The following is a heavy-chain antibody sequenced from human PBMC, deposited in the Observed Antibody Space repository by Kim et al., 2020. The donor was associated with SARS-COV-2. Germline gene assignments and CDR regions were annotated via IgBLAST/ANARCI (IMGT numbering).Heavy chain of an antibody. D-gene: IGHD3-10*01. CDR2: ISYDGSNK. CDR1: GFTFSSYG. CDR3: ATHLGFGANLLVYAFDI. J-gene: IGHJ3*02. Sequence: GGSLRLSCAASGFTFSSYGMHWVRQAPGKGLEWVAVISYDGSNKYYTDSVKGRFTISRDNSKNTLYLQMNSLRAEDTAVYYCATHLGFGANLLVYAFDI. V-gene: IGHV3-33*05.